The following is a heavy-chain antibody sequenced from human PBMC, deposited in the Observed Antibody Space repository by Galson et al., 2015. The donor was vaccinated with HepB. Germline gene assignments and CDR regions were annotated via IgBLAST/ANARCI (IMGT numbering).Heavy chain of an antibody. CDR3: ARPRTVGANYFDYWGSAIFGVVGGFDV. CDR2: INHNGIS. D-gene: IGHD3-3*01. Sequence: ETLSLTCAVYGGSFNGYYWTWIRQSPGKGLEWIGEINHNGISNYNPSLKSRVTISVETSKNQFSLKVTSVTAADMAVYYCARPRTVGANYFDYWGSAIFGVVGGFDVWGRGTLVLVSS. CDR1: GGSFNGYY. J-gene: IGHJ3*01. V-gene: IGHV4-34*01.